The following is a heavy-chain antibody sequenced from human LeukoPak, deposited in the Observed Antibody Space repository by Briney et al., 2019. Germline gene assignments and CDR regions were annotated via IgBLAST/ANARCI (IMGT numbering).Heavy chain of an antibody. D-gene: IGHD2-8*01. Sequence: SQTLSLTCTVSGGSISSGSYYWSWIRQPAGKGLEWIGRIYTSGSTNYNPSLKSRVTMSVDTSKNQFSLKLSSVTAADTAVYYCARQYCTNGVCYTHSWYFDLWGRGTLVTVSS. CDR2: IYTSGST. J-gene: IGHJ2*01. CDR3: ARQYCTNGVCYTHSWYFDL. V-gene: IGHV4-61*02. CDR1: GGSISSGSYY.